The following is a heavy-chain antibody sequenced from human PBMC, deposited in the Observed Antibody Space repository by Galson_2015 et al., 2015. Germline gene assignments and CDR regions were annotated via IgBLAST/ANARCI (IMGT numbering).Heavy chain of an antibody. CDR2: ISYDGSNK. CDR1: GFTFSSYG. J-gene: IGHJ2*01. D-gene: IGHD2-2*01. CDR3: ARDRIHRSSFWYFDL. Sequence: SLRLSCAASGFTFSSYGMHWVRQAPGKGLEWVAVISYDGSNKYYADSVKGRFTISRDNSKNTVYLQMTSLTVEDTAVYYCARDRIHRSSFWYFDLWGRGSLVTVSS. V-gene: IGHV3-30*03.